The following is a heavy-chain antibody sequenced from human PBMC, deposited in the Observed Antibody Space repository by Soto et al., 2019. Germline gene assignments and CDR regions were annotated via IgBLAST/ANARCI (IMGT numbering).Heavy chain of an antibody. Sequence: PSVTLALTRTGSGGSIRSYYWSWIRQPPGKGLEWIGYIYYSGSTNYNPSLKSRVTISVDTSKNQFSLKLSSVTAADTAVYYCASSSSWYSKLGFDPWGQGTLVTVSS. CDR1: GGSIRSYY. V-gene: IGHV4-59*01. CDR3: ASSSSWYSKLGFDP. CDR2: IYYSGST. D-gene: IGHD6-13*01. J-gene: IGHJ5*02.